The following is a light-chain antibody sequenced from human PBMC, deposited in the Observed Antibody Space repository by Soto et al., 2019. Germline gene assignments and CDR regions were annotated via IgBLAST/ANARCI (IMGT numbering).Light chain of an antibody. CDR2: DAS. V-gene: IGKV3-11*01. Sequence: EIVLTQFPATLSLSTGERATLSCRASQSVSSYLAWYQQKPGQAPRLLIYDASNRATGIPARFSGSGSGTDFTLTISSLEPEDFAVYYCQQRSNWPPWTFGQGTKVDIK. CDR3: QQRSNWPPWT. J-gene: IGKJ1*01. CDR1: QSVSSY.